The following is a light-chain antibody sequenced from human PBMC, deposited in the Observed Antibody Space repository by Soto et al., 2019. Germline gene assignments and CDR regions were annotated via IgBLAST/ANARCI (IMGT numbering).Light chain of an antibody. Sequence: QSVLTQPPSASGSPGQSVTISCTGTSSDVGDYNCVSWYQQHPGKAPKLMIYEVTKRPSGVPDRFSGSKSANTASLTVSGLQAEDEADYYCSSYAGSNTVVFGGGTKLTVL. CDR1: SSDVGDYNC. CDR2: EVT. CDR3: SSYAGSNTVV. J-gene: IGLJ2*01. V-gene: IGLV2-8*01.